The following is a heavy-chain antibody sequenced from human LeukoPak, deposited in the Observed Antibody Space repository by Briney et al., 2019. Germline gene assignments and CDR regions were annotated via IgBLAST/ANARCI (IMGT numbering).Heavy chain of an antibody. Sequence: PSETLSLTCAVSGGXISSGGYSWSWIRQPPGRGLEWIGYIYHSGSTYYNPSLKSRVTISVDRSKNQFSLKLSSVTAADTAVYYCARAPNYYFDYWGQGTLVTVSS. CDR1: GGXISSGGYS. V-gene: IGHV4-30-2*01. J-gene: IGHJ4*02. D-gene: IGHD1-7*01. CDR3: ARAPNYYFDY. CDR2: IYHSGST.